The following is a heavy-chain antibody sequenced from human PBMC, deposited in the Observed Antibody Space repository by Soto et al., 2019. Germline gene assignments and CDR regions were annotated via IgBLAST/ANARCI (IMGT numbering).Heavy chain of an antibody. CDR3: AREAAGAMAQLYYYYYMDV. V-gene: IGHV1-8*01. J-gene: IGHJ6*03. CDR2: MNPNSGNT. CDR1: GYTFTSYD. Sequence: ASVKVSGKASGYTFTSYDSNWVRQATGQGLERMGWMNPNSGNTGYAQKFQGRVTMTRNTSISTACMELSSLRSEDTAVYYCAREAAGAMAQLYYYYYMDVWGKGTTVTVSS. D-gene: IGHD5-18*01.